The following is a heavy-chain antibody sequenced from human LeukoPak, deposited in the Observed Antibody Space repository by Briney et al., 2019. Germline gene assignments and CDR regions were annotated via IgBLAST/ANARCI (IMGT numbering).Heavy chain of an antibody. D-gene: IGHD3-22*01. CDR3: ARVPLYDSSGYYDLSPRE. CDR1: GXTFXXXX. CDR2: XXXSSSYI. Sequence: PXGSXXXSXXAXGXTFXXXXMNWXXXXXXXXXXXXSSXXXSSSYIYYADSVKGRFTISRDNAKNSLYLQMNSLRAEDTAVYYCARVPLYDSSGYYDLSPREWGQGTLVTVSS. J-gene: IGHJ4*02. V-gene: IGHV3-21*01.